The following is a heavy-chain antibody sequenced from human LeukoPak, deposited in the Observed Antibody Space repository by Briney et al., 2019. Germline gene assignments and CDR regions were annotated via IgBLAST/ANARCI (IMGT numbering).Heavy chain of an antibody. CDR2: INTAGDT. J-gene: IGHJ2*01. CDR1: GFTFSRHD. Sequence: TGGSLRLSCAASGFTFSRHDMHWVRQATGKGLEWVSLINTAGDTDYSGSVKGRFTISRENAKNSLYLQMNSLRAGDTAVYYCAREIDSSGLWYFDLWGRGTLVTVSS. V-gene: IGHV3-13*04. CDR3: AREIDSSGLWYFDL. D-gene: IGHD3-22*01.